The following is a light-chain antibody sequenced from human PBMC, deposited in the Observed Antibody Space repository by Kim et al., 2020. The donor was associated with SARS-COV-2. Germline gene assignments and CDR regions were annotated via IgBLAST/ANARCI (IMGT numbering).Light chain of an antibody. Sequence: SSELTQDPAVSVALGQTVRITCQGDSLRSYYASWYQQKPGQAPVLVIYGKNNRPPGIPDRFSGSSSGNTASLTITGAQAEDEADYYCNSRDSSGNHWVFGGGTQLTVL. J-gene: IGLJ3*02. CDR3: NSRDSSGNHWV. CDR1: SLRSYY. V-gene: IGLV3-19*01. CDR2: GKN.